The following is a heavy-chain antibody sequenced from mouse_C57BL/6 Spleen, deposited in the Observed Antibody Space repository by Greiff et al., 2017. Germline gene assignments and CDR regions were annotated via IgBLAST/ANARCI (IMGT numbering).Heavy chain of an antibody. CDR3: GKITAATSDYAMDY. J-gene: IGHJ4*01. V-gene: IGHV5-17*01. Sequence: EVQRVESGGGLVKPGGSLKLSCAASGFTFSDYGMHWVRQAPEKGLEWVAYISSGSSTIYYADTVKGRITISRDNAKNTLFLQMTSLRSEDTAMYYCGKITAATSDYAMDYWGKGTSVTVSS. D-gene: IGHD1-2*01. CDR2: ISSGSSTI. CDR1: GFTFSDYG.